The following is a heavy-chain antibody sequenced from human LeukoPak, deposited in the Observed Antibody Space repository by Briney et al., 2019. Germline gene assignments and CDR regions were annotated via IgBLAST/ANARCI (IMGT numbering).Heavy chain of an antibody. CDR2: ISSSSSYI. V-gene: IGHV3-21*01. Sequence: GGSLRLSCAASGFTFSSYSMNWVRQAPGKGLEWVSSISSSSSYIYYADSVKGRFTISRDNAKNSLYLQMNSLRAEDTAVYYCARLSVDFWSGPNPYYYYGMDVWGQGTTVSVSS. D-gene: IGHD3-3*01. CDR1: GFTFSSYS. CDR3: ARLSVDFWSGPNPYYYYGMDV. J-gene: IGHJ6*02.